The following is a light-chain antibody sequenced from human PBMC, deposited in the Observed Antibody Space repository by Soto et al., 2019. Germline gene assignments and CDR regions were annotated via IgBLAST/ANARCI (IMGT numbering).Light chain of an antibody. J-gene: IGKJ2*01. V-gene: IGKV1-33*01. CDR2: DIS. CDR3: QQYEELPYT. CDR1: QVIRNY. Sequence: DIKMTQSASSLSASVGDRVTITCQASQVIRNYLNWYRHKPGKAPELLIYDISTLEIGVPSRFGGSGSGTDFTFTITGLQPEDIGTYFCQQYEELPYTFGQGNKLEI.